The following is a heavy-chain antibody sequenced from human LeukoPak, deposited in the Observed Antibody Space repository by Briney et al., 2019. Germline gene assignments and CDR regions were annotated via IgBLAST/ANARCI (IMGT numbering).Heavy chain of an antibody. CDR3: ARVAHYRYFDWFTSYYYYYYMDV. CDR1: SGSISSSNYY. V-gene: IGHV4-39*07. CDR2: INHSGST. J-gene: IGHJ6*03. Sequence: PSQTLSLTCTVSSGSISSSNYYWSRIRQPPGKGLEWIGEINHSGSTNYNPSLKSRVTISVDTSKNQFSLKLSSVTAADTAVYYCARVAHYRYFDWFTSYYYYYYMDVWGKGTTVTISS. D-gene: IGHD3-9*01.